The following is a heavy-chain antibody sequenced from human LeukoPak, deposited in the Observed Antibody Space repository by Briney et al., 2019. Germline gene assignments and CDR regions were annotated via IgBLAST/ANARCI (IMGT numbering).Heavy chain of an antibody. Sequence: SVKVFCKASGGTFSSYAISWVRQAPGQGLEWMGGIIPIFGTANYAQKFQGRVTITTDESTSTAYMELSSLRSEDTAVYYCARRSGGYDPFDYWGQGTLVTVSS. CDR1: GGTFSSYA. D-gene: IGHD5-12*01. J-gene: IGHJ4*02. CDR2: IIPIFGTA. V-gene: IGHV1-69*05. CDR3: ARRSGGYDPFDY.